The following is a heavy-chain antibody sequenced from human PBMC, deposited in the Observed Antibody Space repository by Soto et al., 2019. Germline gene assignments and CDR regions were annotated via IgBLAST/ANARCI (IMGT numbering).Heavy chain of an antibody. V-gene: IGHV3-21*06. CDR1: GFTFSSYS. CDR2: ISSSSSYI. J-gene: IGHJ3*02. Sequence: ESGGGLVKPGGSLRLSCAASGFTFSSYSMNWVRQAPGKGLEWVSSISSSSSYIYYADSVKGRFTISRDNAKNSLYLQMNSLRAEDTAVYYCARDLVDGAAFDIWGQGTMVTVSS. CDR3: ARDLVDGAAFDI. D-gene: IGHD3-10*01.